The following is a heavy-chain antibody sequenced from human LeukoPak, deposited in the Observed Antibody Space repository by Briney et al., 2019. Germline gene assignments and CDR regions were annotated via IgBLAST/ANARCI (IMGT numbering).Heavy chain of an antibody. Sequence: GGSLRLSCAASGFTFSSYAMHWVRQAPGKGLEWVAVISYDGSNEYYANSVKGRFTISRDNSKNTLYLQMGSLRAEDMAVYYCARTSTHDPLNYYGMDVWGQGTTVTVSS. CDR3: ARTSTHDPLNYYGMDV. CDR2: ISYDGSNE. CDR1: GFTFSSYA. J-gene: IGHJ6*02. D-gene: IGHD3-3*02. V-gene: IGHV3-30*14.